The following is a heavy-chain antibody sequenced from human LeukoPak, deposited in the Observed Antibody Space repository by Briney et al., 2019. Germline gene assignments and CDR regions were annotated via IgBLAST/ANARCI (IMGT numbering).Heavy chain of an antibody. J-gene: IGHJ4*02. Sequence: PGGSLRLSCVASGFTFSSYSMNWVRQAPGKGLEWVANIKQDGSEKYYVDSVKGRFTISRDNAKNSLYLQMNSLRAEDTAVYYCARDSLTYYYDSSGPTDYWGQGTLVTVSS. V-gene: IGHV3-7*01. D-gene: IGHD3-22*01. CDR1: GFTFSSYS. CDR3: ARDSLTYYYDSSGPTDY. CDR2: IKQDGSEK.